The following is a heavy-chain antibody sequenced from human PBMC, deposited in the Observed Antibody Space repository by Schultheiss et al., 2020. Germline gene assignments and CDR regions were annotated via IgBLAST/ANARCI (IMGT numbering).Heavy chain of an antibody. CDR1: GYTFTVYY. CDR3: ARDFHSSGWFLFDY. CDR2: INPNSGGT. D-gene: IGHD6-19*01. Sequence: ASVKVSCKASGYTFTVYYMHWVRQAPGQGLEWMGWINPNSGGTNYAQKFQGWVTMTRDTSISTAYMELSRLRSDDTAVYYCARDFHSSGWFLFDYWGQGTLVTVSS. J-gene: IGHJ4*02. V-gene: IGHV1-2*04.